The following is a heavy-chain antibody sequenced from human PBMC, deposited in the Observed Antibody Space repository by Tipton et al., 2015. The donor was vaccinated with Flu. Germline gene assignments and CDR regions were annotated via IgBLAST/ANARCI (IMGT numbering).Heavy chain of an antibody. J-gene: IGHJ4*02. Sequence: SLRLSCAASGFTFSSFWMIWVRQAPGEGLEWVANIKHDGSEKYYLDSVKGRFTISRDNAKNSVYLQMNSLRAEDTAVYYCARGGVAPGSFWGQGTLVTVSS. D-gene: IGHD2-15*01. CDR1: GFTFSSFW. CDR2: IKHDGSEK. CDR3: ARGGVAPGSF. V-gene: IGHV3-7*03.